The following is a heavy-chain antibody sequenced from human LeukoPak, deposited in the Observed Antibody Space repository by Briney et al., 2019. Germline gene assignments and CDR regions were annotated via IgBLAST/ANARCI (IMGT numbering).Heavy chain of an antibody. CDR2: MNPNSGNT. D-gene: IGHD2-15*01. CDR3: ARARSWSRHNWFDP. V-gene: IGHV1-8*01. J-gene: IGHJ5*02. CDR1: RYTFTSYD. Sequence: ASVKVSCKASRYTFTSYDINWVRQATGQGLEWMGWMNPNSGNTGYAQKFQGRVTMTRNTSISTAYMGLSSLRSEDTAVYYCARARSWSRHNWFDPWGQGTLVTVSS.